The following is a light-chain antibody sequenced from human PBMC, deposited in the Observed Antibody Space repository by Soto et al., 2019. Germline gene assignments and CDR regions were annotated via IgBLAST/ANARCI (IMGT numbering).Light chain of an antibody. Sequence: QSALTQPASVSGSPGQSITISCTGTSGDVGSYNRVSWYQQHPGKAPKLIIYEVSDRPSGVSNRFSGSKSGNTASLTISGLQAEDEADYYCATWDDSLSGWVFGGGTKLTVL. J-gene: IGLJ3*02. CDR1: SGDVGSYNR. CDR2: EVS. CDR3: ATWDDSLSGWV. V-gene: IGLV2-14*01.